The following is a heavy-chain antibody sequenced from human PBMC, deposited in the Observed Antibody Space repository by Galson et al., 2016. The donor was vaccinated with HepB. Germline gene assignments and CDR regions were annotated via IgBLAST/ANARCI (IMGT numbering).Heavy chain of an antibody. J-gene: IGHJ4*02. CDR1: GDSVTSPKYY. V-gene: IGHV4-39*07. D-gene: IGHD6-19*01. CDR3: ARSGSSGWYIDFDF. Sequence: SLTCTVSGDSVTSPKYYWGWIRQPPGKGLEWIGSVYYGGSTYNNPSLKSRVTISIDASKNQFSLKLRSVTAADTAMYYCARSGSSGWYIDFDFWGQGILVAVSS. CDR2: VYYGGST.